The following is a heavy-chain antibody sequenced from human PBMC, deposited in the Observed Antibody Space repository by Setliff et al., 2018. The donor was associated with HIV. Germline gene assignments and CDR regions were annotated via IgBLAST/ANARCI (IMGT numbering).Heavy chain of an antibody. V-gene: IGHV4-61*02. CDR1: GDSISSGNYY. CDR3: TRDTGYILSGYRPHWYFDL. J-gene: IGHJ2*01. D-gene: IGHD3-9*01. Sequence: SETLSLTCTCSGDSISSGNYYWSWIRQPAGKGLEWIGRIYSTGSTNYNPSLKSRVTISSDTSKNLFSLKLTTVTAADAAVYYCTRDTGYILSGYRPHWYFDLWGRGTQVTVSS. CDR2: IYSTGST.